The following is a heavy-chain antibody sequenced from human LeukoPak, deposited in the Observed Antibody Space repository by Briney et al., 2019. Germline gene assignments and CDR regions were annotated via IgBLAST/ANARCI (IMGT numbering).Heavy chain of an antibody. V-gene: IGHV1-69*13. J-gene: IGHJ6*02. CDR2: IIPIFGTA. CDR3: ASIVVVPAATGPPYYGMDV. Sequence: SVKVSCKASGGTFSSYAISWVRQAPGQGLEWKGGIIPIFGTANYAQKFQGRVTITADESTSTAYMEPSSLRSEDTAVYYCASIVVVPAATGPPYYGMDVWGQGTTVTVSS. D-gene: IGHD2-2*01. CDR1: GGTFSSYA.